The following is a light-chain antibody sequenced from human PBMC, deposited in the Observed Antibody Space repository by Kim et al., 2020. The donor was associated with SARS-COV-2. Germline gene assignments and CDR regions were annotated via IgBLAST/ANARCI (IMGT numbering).Light chain of an antibody. J-gene: IGKJ5*01. CDR3: QQLSSFQIT. V-gene: IGKV1-9*01. CDR2: GAF. Sequence: ASVGDRVTITCRASQGISYSLAWYQQEPGKAPKLVIYGAFTLQSGVPSRFSGSGSGTDFTLTISSLQPEDFATYYCQQLSSFQITFGQGTRLEIK. CDR1: QGISYS.